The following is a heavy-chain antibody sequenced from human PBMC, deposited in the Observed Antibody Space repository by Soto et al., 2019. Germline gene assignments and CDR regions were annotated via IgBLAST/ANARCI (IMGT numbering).Heavy chain of an antibody. CDR1: GFTLTTYT. V-gene: IGHV3-21*01. CDR3: VRERGLSSFYGMDV. CDR2: ITSSSGHI. D-gene: IGHD3-10*01. J-gene: IGHJ6*02. Sequence: PGGSLRLSCEASGFTLTTYTMNWVRQASGKGLEWVSSITSSSGHIYYADSVKGRFTISRDNARNSLYLQMNSLRAEDTAVYYCVRERGLSSFYGMDVWGQGTTGTVSS.